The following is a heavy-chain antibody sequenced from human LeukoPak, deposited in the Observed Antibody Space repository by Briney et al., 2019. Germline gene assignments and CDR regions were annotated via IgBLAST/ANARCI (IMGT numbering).Heavy chain of an antibody. CDR1: GGSFSGYY. Sequence: SETLSLTCAVYGGSFSGYYWSWIRQPPGKGLEWIGEINHSGSTNYNPSLKSRVTISVDTSKNQFSLKLSSVTAADTAVYYCARGLRYCSGGSCSSCHFDYWGQGTLVTVSS. D-gene: IGHD2-15*01. V-gene: IGHV4-34*01. CDR3: ARGLRYCSGGSCSSCHFDY. J-gene: IGHJ4*02. CDR2: INHSGST.